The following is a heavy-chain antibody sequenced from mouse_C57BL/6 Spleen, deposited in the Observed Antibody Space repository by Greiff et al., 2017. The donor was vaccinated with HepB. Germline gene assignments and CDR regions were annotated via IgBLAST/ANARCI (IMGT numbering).Heavy chain of an antibody. J-gene: IGHJ2*01. CDR3: ARFYYYGSSYEKDYFDY. Sequence: EVQLQHSVAELVRPGASVKLSCTASGFNIKNTYMHWVKQRPEQGLEWIGRIDPANGNTKYAPKFQGKATITADTSSNTAYLQLSSLTSEDTAIYYCARFYYYGSSYEKDYFDYWGQGTTLTVSS. CDR2: IDPANGNT. V-gene: IGHV14-3*01. CDR1: GFNIKNTY. D-gene: IGHD1-1*01.